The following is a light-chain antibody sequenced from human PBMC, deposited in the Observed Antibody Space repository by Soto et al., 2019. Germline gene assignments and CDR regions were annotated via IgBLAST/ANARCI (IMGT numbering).Light chain of an antibody. CDR1: QSISPW. CDR2: KAS. J-gene: IGKJ2*01. CDR3: QQYKTYSRT. V-gene: IGKV1-5*03. Sequence: DIQMTQSPSTLSASVGERVTITCRASQSISPWLAWYQQKPGKAPKILIYKASSIETGVPSRFSGSDSGTEFTLTISSLQPDDFAIYYCQQYKTYSRTFGQGTKLEIK.